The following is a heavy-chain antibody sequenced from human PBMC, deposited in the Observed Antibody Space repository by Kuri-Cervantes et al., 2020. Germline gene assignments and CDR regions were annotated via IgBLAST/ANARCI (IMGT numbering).Heavy chain of an antibody. J-gene: IGHJ6*02. CDR3: ARALTMVRGVITHGMDV. CDR2: ISAYNGNT. CDR1: GYTFTSYG. V-gene: IGHV1-18*01. D-gene: IGHD3-10*01. Sequence: ASVKVSCKASGYTFTSYGISWVRRAPGQGLEWMGWISAYNGNTNYAQKLQGRVTMTTDTSTSTAYMELRSLRSDDTAVYYCARALTMVRGVITHGMDVWGQGTTVTVSS.